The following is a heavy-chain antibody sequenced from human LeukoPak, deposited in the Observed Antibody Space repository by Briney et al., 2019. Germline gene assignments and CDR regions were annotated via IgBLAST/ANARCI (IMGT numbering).Heavy chain of an antibody. CDR2: IYSNGNT. CDR1: GGSISGYY. CDR3: ARHSSAAAEDY. J-gene: IGHJ4*02. V-gene: IGHV4-59*08. D-gene: IGHD6-13*01. Sequence: SETLSLTCTVSGGSISGYYWSWIRQPPGKGLEWIGYIYSNGNTYYNPSLKSRVTISLDTSRNQFSLQLSSAAAADTAVYYCARHSSAAAEDYWGQGTPVTVSS.